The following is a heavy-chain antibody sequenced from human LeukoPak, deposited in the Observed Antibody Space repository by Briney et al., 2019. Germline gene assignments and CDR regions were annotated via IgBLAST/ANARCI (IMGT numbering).Heavy chain of an antibody. J-gene: IGHJ4*02. Sequence: PGGSLRLSCAASGFTVSSNYMSWVRQAPGKGLEWVSVIYSGGSTYYADSVKGRFTISRDNSKNTLFLQMNSLRAEDTAVYYCAKGGWELHPTIDYWGQGTLVTVSS. CDR3: AKGGWELHPTIDY. CDR1: GFTVSSNY. CDR2: IYSGGST. D-gene: IGHD1-26*01. V-gene: IGHV3-53*01.